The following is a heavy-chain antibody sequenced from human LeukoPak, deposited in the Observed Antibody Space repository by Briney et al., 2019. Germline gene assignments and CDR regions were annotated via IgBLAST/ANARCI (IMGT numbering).Heavy chain of an antibody. CDR1: GGSISSNNYY. J-gene: IGHJ4*02. CDR3: ARDTWFGAGRTFDY. CDR2: IYYSGST. D-gene: IGHD3-10*01. V-gene: IGHV4-39*07. Sequence: PSETLSLTCTVSGGSISSNNYYWGWIRQPPGKGLEWIGSIYYSGSTYYNPSLKSRVTISVDTSKNQFSLKLSSVTAADTAVYYCARDTWFGAGRTFDYWGQGTLVTVSS.